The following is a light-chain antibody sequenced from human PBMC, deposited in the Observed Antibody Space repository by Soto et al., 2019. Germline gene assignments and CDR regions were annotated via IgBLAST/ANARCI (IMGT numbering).Light chain of an antibody. CDR3: QAYDYILTASV. Sequence: QSVLTQPPSVSGAPGQRVTLSCTGNTSNLGAGYDVHWYQQLPGAAPKLVIFGNRNRPSGVPERFSGSKSGTSASLAITGLQAEDEADYFCQAYDYILTASVFGGETKVTVL. V-gene: IGLV1-40*01. J-gene: IGLJ3*02. CDR2: GNR. CDR1: TSNLGAGYD.